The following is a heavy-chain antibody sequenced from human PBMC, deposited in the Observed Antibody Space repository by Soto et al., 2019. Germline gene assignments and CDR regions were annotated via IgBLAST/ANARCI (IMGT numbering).Heavy chain of an antibody. Sequence: SETLSLTCTVSGGSISSGGYYWSWIRQHPGKGLEWIGYIYYSGSTYYNPSLKSRVTISVDTSKNQFSLKLSSVTAADTAVYYCARDHGPINWFDPWGQGTLVTVSS. CDR3: ARDHGPINWFDP. V-gene: IGHV4-31*03. CDR2: IYYSGST. D-gene: IGHD2-21*01. J-gene: IGHJ5*02. CDR1: GGSISSGGYY.